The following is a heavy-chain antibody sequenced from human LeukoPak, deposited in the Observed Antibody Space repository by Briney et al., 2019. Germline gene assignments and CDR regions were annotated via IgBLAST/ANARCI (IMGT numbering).Heavy chain of an antibody. CDR2: IWYDGSEN. CDR1: GFTFKTYG. V-gene: IGHV3-33*01. D-gene: IGHD4-23*01. J-gene: IGHJ4*02. CDR3: ARDSADGGKSGYYFDY. Sequence: GGSLRLSCAASGFTFKTYGMHWVRQAPGKGLEWVALIWYDGSENYYADSVEGRFTISRDNPKNTLYPQMNNLRAEDTALYYCARDSADGGKSGYYFDYWGQGTLVTVSS.